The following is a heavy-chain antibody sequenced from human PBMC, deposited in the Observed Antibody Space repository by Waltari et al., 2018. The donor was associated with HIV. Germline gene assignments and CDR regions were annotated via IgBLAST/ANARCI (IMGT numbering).Heavy chain of an antibody. Sequence: EVQLVESGGGLVKPGGSLRLSCAASGFTFNFYSMNWVRQAPGKGLELLSSISSDSGYSSYADSVRGRFTISRDNAKTSLYLQMNSLRAEDTAVYYCARDFGSGSSGWYDYWDQGTLVTVSS. V-gene: IGHV3-21*02. CDR2: ISSDSGYS. J-gene: IGHJ4*02. CDR1: GFTFNFYS. D-gene: IGHD6-19*01. CDR3: ARDFGSGSSGWYDY.